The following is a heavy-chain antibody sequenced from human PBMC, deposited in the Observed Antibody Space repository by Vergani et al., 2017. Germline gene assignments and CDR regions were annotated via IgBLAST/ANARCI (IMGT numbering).Heavy chain of an antibody. Sequence: QVQLQESGPGLVKPSETLPLTCTVSGGSVSSGSYYWSWIRQPPGKGLEWIGYIYYSGSTNYNPSLKSRVTISVDTSKNQFSLKLSSVTAADTAVYYCARDSRDGYKIDYWGQGTLVTVSS. V-gene: IGHV4-61*01. D-gene: IGHD5-24*01. J-gene: IGHJ4*02. CDR2: IYYSGST. CDR1: GGSVSSGSYY. CDR3: ARDSRDGYKIDY.